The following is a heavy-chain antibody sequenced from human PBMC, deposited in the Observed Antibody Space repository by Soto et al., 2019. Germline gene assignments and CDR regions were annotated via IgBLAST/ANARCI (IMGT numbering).Heavy chain of an antibody. J-gene: IGHJ6*02. CDR3: ASTTTVIDRFSFGMDV. CDR1: GFTFSSYW. CDR2: IKQDGSEK. D-gene: IGHD4-17*01. Sequence: GGSLRLSCAASGFTFSSYWMSWVRQAPGKGLEWVANIKQDGSEKYYVDSVKGRFTISRDNAKNSLYLQMNSLRAEDTVVYYCASTTTVIDRFSFGMDVWGQGTTVTVSS. V-gene: IGHV3-7*05.